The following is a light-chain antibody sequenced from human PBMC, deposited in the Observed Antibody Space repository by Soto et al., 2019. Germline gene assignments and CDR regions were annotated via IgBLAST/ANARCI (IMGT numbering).Light chain of an antibody. Sequence: EIVLTQSPATLSLSPGERATLSCWASQSVSSYLAWYQQKPGQAPRLLIYDASNRATGIPARFSGSGSGTDFTLTISSLEPEDFAVYYCQQRSNWPPPFTFGLGTKVDIK. J-gene: IGKJ3*01. CDR2: DAS. V-gene: IGKV3-11*01. CDR1: QSVSSY. CDR3: QQRSNWPPPFT.